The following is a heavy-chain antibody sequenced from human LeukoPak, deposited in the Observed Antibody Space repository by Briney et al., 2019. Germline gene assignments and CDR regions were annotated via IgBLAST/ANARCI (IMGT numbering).Heavy chain of an antibody. Sequence: PSETLSLTCTVSGGSISSNTYHWGWIRQPPGKGLEWIGSIYYSGSTYYNPSLKSRVTISVDTSKNQFSLRLTSVTATDTAVYYCARRSVVAAARGWFDPWGQGTLVTVSS. CDR1: GGSISSNTYH. D-gene: IGHD2-15*01. J-gene: IGHJ5*02. CDR2: IYYSGST. CDR3: ARRSVVAAARGWFDP. V-gene: IGHV4-39*01.